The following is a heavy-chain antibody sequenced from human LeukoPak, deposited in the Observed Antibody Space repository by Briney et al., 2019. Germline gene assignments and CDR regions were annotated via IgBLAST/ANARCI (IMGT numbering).Heavy chain of an antibody. V-gene: IGHV1-18*01. CDR3: AREYYEYYFDY. CDR1: GYTFTSYG. D-gene: IGHD3-22*01. Sequence: ASVKVPCKASGYTFTSYGISWVRQAPGQGLEWMGWISAYNGNTNYAQKLQGRVTMTTDTSTSTAYMELRSLRPDDTAVYYCAREYYEYYFDYWGQGTLVTVSS. CDR2: ISAYNGNT. J-gene: IGHJ4*02.